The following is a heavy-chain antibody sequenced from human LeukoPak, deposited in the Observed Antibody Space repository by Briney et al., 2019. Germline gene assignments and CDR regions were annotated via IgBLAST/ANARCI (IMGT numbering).Heavy chain of an antibody. J-gene: IGHJ4*02. Sequence: GGSLRLSCAASGFTFSSYGMHWLRRAPGKGLEWVAFIRYDGSNKYYADSVKGRFTISRDNSKNTLYLQMNSLRAEDTAVYYCAKDPGGGEFAFDYWGQGTLVTVSS. CDR1: GFTFSSYG. CDR3: AKDPGGGEFAFDY. D-gene: IGHD2-15*01. V-gene: IGHV3-30*02. CDR2: IRYDGSNK.